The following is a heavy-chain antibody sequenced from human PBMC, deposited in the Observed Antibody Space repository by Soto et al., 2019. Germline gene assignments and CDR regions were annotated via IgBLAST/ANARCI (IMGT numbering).Heavy chain of an antibody. J-gene: IGHJ4*02. CDR2: INADNGDT. V-gene: IGHV1-3*01. CDR1: GYSFTSYA. Sequence: ASVKVSCKTSGYSFTSYAMHWVRQAPGQRLEWLGWINADNGDTKYSQKFSGRVTITRDTSANTAFMDLSSLRSEDTAMYYCARELQGLYYFDFWGQGTLVTVSS. CDR3: ARELQGLYYFDF. D-gene: IGHD4-4*01.